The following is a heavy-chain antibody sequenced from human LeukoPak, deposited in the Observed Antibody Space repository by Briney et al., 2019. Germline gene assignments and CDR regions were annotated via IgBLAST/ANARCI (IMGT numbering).Heavy chain of an antibody. CDR3: ARGYYDFWSGRRNFDY. CDR1: GFSPSNARMG. J-gene: IGHJ4*02. D-gene: IGHD3-3*01. V-gene: IGHV2-26*01. CDR2: IFSNDEK. Sequence: SGPTLVNPTETLTLTCTVSGFSPSNARMGVSWIRRPPGKALEWLAHIFSNDEKSYSTSLKSRLTISKDTSKSQVVLTMTNMDPVDTATYYCARGYYDFWSGRRNFDYWGQGTLVTVSS.